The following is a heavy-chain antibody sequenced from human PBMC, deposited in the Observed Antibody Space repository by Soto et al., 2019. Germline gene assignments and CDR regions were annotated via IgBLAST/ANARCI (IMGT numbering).Heavy chain of an antibody. CDR3: AKDQSYYDSSGYYYGGPWFDP. V-gene: IGHV3-30-3*01. D-gene: IGHD3-22*01. Sequence: PGGSLRLSCAASGFTFSSYATHWVRQAPGKGLEWVAVISYDGSNKYYADSVKGRFTISRDNSKNTLYLQMNSLRAEDTAVYYCAKDQSYYDSSGYYYGGPWFDPWGQGTLVTVSS. J-gene: IGHJ5*02. CDR1: GFTFSSYA. CDR2: ISYDGSNK.